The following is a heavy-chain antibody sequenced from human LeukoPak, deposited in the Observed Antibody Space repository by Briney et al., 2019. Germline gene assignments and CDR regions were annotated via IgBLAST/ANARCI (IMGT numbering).Heavy chain of an antibody. CDR2: IIPILGIA. J-gene: IGHJ4*02. CDR3: ARSSDGGSSDYFDY. V-gene: IGHV1-69*04. D-gene: IGHD2-15*01. Sequence: SVSVSSKASGGTFTIYAISWVRQAPGQGLEWVGRIIPILGIANYTQKLQGRVTITADKSTSTAYMELRSLSSEDTAVYYCARSSDGGSSDYFDYWGQGPVVTVSS. CDR1: GGTFTIYA.